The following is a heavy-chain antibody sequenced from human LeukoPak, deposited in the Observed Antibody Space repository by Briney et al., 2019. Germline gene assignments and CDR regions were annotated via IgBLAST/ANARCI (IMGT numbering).Heavy chain of an antibody. Sequence: PSETLSLTCTVPGGSITSANYYWSWIRQPAGKGLEWIGRIYPSGDTNYNPSLKSRLTISIDTSKNQFSLKLSSVTAADTAVYYCARDQGYGDYIYDYWGQGTLVTVSS. J-gene: IGHJ4*02. V-gene: IGHV4-61*02. CDR1: GGSITSANYY. D-gene: IGHD4-17*01. CDR2: IYPSGDT. CDR3: ARDQGYGDYIYDY.